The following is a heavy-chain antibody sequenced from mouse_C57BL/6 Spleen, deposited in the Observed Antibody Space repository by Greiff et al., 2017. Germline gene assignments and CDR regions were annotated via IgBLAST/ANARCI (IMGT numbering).Heavy chain of an antibody. V-gene: IGHV1-15*01. CDR1: GYTFTDYE. D-gene: IGHD1-1*01. J-gene: IGHJ2*01. Sequence: QVQLQQSGAELVRPGASVTLSCKASGYTFTDYEMHWAKQTPVHGLEWIGAIDPETGGTAYNQKFKGKAILTADKSSSTAYMELRSLTSEDSAVYYCTRSVVAFDYWGQGTTLTVSS. CDR2: IDPETGGT. CDR3: TRSVVAFDY.